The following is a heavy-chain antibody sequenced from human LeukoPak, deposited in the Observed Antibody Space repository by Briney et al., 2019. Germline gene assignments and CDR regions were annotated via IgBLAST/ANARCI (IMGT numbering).Heavy chain of an antibody. D-gene: IGHD6-19*01. CDR3: TQRLNSSGWYY. V-gene: IGHV3-73*01. CDR1: GFTFSGSA. Sequence: PGGSLRLSCAASGFTFSGSAMHWVRQASGKGLEWVGRIRSKANSYATAYAASVKGRFTISRDDSKNTAYLQMNSLKTEDTAVYYCTQRLNSSGWYYWGQGTLVTVSS. J-gene: IGHJ4*02. CDR2: IRSKANSYAT.